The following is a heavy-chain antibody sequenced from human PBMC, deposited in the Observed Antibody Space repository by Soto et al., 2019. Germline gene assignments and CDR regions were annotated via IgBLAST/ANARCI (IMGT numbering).Heavy chain of an antibody. CDR3: PHSPPGMDFRGVIFFY. CDR2: IYWDYDK. D-gene: IGHD3-10*01. J-gene: IGHJ4*02. CDR1: GFSLSTSGVG. Sequence: KESGPTLVKPTQTLTLTCTFSGFSLSTSGVGVGWIRQPPGKALEWLALIYWDYDKRYSPSLKSRLTITKETSKNQVVLTMTNMDPGKPATFYLPHSPPGMDFRGVIFFYWGQGTLVTVSS. V-gene: IGHV2-5*02.